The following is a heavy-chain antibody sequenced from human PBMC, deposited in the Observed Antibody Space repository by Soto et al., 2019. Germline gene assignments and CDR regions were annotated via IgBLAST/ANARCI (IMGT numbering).Heavy chain of an antibody. CDR3: ARVPLPYDSSGYYPEIDY. CDR2: MNPNSGNT. J-gene: IGHJ4*02. CDR1: GYTFTSYD. D-gene: IGHD3-22*01. Sequence: GASVKVSCKASGYTFTSYDINWVRQATGQGLEWMGWMNPNSGNTGYAQKFQGRVTMTRNTSISTASMELRSLRSDDTAVYYCARVPLPYDSSGYYPEIDYWGQGTLVTVSS. V-gene: IGHV1-8*01.